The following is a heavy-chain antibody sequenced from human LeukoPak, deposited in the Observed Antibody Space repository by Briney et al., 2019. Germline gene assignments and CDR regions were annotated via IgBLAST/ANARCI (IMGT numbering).Heavy chain of an antibody. J-gene: IGHJ5*02. Sequence: SVKVSCKASGGTFSSYAISWVRQAPGQGLEWMGGIIPIFGTANYAQKFQGRVTITTDESTSTAYMELSSLRSEDTAVYYCAPLDDYYDSSGYGWFDPWGQGTLVTVSS. V-gene: IGHV1-69*05. D-gene: IGHD3-22*01. CDR2: IIPIFGTA. CDR3: APLDDYYDSSGYGWFDP. CDR1: GGTFSSYA.